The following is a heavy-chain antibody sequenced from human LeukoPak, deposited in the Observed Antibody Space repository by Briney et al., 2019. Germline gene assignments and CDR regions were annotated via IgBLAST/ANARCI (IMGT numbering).Heavy chain of an antibody. Sequence: SETLSLTCAVSGGSVSSSNWWSRVRQPPGKGLEWIGEIYHSGSTNYNPSLKSRVTISVDKSKNQFSLKLSSVTAADTAVYYCARKFRYCSSTSCYTHFDYWGQGTLVTVSS. CDR1: GGSVSSSNW. CDR2: IYHSGST. D-gene: IGHD2-2*02. V-gene: IGHV4-4*02. CDR3: ARKFRYCSSTSCYTHFDY. J-gene: IGHJ4*02.